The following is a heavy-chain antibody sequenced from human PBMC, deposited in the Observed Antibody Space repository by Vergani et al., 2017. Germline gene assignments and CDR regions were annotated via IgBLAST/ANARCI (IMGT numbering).Heavy chain of an antibody. CDR2: IHPADSDT. CDR3: AKLYGRDSSGSKYFEY. D-gene: IGHD3-22*01. V-gene: IGHV5-51*01. CDR1: GYSFTNYW. J-gene: IGHJ4*01. Sequence: EVQLVQSGAEVKKPGESLKISCQISGYSFTNYWIGWARQMPGKGLEWLGIIHPADSDTRYSPCFQVQITISVDKSISTAYLQRSSLGASDSAMYYCAKLYGRDSSGSKYFEYWGQGTLVTVSS.